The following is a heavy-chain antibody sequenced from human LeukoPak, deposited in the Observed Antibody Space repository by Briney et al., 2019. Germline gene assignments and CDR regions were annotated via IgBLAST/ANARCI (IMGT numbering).Heavy chain of an antibody. CDR1: GYTFTSYG. D-gene: IGHD2-15*01. CDR2: ISAYNGNT. CDR3: ARVFWSGGSIRRDY. J-gene: IGHJ4*02. Sequence: ASVKVPCKASGYTFTSYGISWVRQAPGQGLEWMGWISAYNGNTNYAQKLQGRVTMTTDTSTSTAYMELRSLRSDDTAVYYCARVFWSGGSIRRDYWGQGTLVTVSS. V-gene: IGHV1-18*01.